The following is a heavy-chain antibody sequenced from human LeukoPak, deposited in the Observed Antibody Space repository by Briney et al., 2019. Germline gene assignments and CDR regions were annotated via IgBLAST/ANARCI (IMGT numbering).Heavy chain of an antibody. CDR2: ITSSSSSI. CDR1: GFNYTKFN. D-gene: IGHD6-6*01. J-gene: IGHJ3*02. V-gene: IGHV3-48*01. CDR3: ARDNFAARPPKATAFDI. Sequence: GGSLRLSCAASGFNYTKFNMNWVRQAPGKGLEWVSFITSSSSSIHYADSVKGRFTISRDNAKNSLYLQMNSLRAEDTAVYYCARDNFAARPPKATAFDIWGQGTVVTVSS.